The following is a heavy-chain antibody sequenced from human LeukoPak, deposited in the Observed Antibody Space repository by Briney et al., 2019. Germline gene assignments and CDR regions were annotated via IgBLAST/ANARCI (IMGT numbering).Heavy chain of an antibody. CDR3: ARDGDIVVVPAAKPLYYYYGMDV. J-gene: IGHJ6*04. V-gene: IGHV3-33*01. Sequence: GRSLRLSCAASGFTFSSYGMHWVRQAPGKGLEWVAVIWYDGSNKYYADSVKGRFTISRDNSKNTLYLQMNSLRAEDTAVYYCARDGDIVVVPAAKPLYYYYGMDVWGKGTTVTVSS. D-gene: IGHD2-2*01. CDR2: IWYDGSNK. CDR1: GFTFSSYG.